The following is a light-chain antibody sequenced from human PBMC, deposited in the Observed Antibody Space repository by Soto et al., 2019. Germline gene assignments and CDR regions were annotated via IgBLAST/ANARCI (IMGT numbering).Light chain of an antibody. Sequence: DIQMTQSPSTLSASVGDRVTITCRASQSISDLLAWYQQKPGKAPKLLIYKASSLNSGVPSRFSGSGSGTEYTLTISRLQPDDFASYYCQQYNGYWTFGQGTKVEIK. CDR3: QQYNGYWT. CDR1: QSISDL. CDR2: KAS. V-gene: IGKV1-5*03. J-gene: IGKJ1*01.